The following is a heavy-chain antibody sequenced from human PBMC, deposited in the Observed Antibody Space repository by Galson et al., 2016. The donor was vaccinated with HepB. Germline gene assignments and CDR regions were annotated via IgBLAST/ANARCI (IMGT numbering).Heavy chain of an antibody. V-gene: IGHV3-43*01. J-gene: IGHJ4*02. CDR2: ITGDRANA. Sequence: SLRLSCAASGFTFGTYTMHWIRQAPGEGLQWVSLITGDRANAYYADSVKGRFTISRDNRKNSLYLQMNSLRTADTALYYCAKDHGGYSGFDYWGQGTLVTVSS. D-gene: IGHD4-23*01. CDR3: AKDHGGYSGFDY. CDR1: GFTFGTYT.